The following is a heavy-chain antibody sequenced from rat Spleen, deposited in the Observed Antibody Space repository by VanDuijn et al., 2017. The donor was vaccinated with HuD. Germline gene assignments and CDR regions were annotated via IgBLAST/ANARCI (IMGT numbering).Heavy chain of an antibody. D-gene: IGHD1-9*01. CDR2: ISTGGGNT. CDR3: VRHGYTRYYFDY. J-gene: IGHJ2*01. V-gene: IGHV5S14*01. CDR1: GFSFSDYG. Sequence: EVQLVESGGGLVQPGRSMKLSCAASGFSFSDYGMAWVRQTPAKGLEWVASISTGGGNTYYRDSVKGRFTISRDNAKNTQYLQMDSLRSEDTATYYCVRHGYTRYYFDYWGQGVMVTVSS.